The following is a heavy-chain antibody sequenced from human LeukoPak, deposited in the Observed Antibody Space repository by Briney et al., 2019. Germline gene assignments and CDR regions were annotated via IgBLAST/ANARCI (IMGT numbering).Heavy chain of an antibody. V-gene: IGHV3-23*01. CDR3: TRGGWVY. CDR2: ISESGDAT. J-gene: IGHJ4*02. Sequence: PGGSLRLSCAASGFTFSDYTMAWIRQAPGKGLEWVSTISESGDATYYTDSVKGRSTISRDDSKNTVWLQMNSLRADDTAIYFCTRGGWVYWGQGTLVTVSS. D-gene: IGHD1-26*01. CDR1: GFTFSDYT.